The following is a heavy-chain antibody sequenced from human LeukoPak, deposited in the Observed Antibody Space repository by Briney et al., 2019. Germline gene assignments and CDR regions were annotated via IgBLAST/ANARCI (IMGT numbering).Heavy chain of an antibody. CDR3: ARAIPSGGSYPFDY. Sequence: ASVKVSCKASGYTFTSYYMHWVRQAPGQGLEWMGIINPSGGSTSCAQKFQGRVTMTRDMSTSTVHMELSSLRSEDTAVYYCARAIPSGGSYPFDYWGQGTLVTVSS. V-gene: IGHV1-46*01. D-gene: IGHD1-26*01. J-gene: IGHJ4*02. CDR2: INPSGGST. CDR1: GYTFTSYY.